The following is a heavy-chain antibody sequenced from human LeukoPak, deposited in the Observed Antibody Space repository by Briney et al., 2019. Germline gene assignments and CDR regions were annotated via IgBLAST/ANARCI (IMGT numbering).Heavy chain of an antibody. V-gene: IGHV5-51*01. CDR1: GYTFTNYW. D-gene: IGHD4-23*01. CDR2: IYPGDSDT. J-gene: IGHJ4*02. Sequence: GESLKISCKGSGYTFTNYWIAWVRQMPGKGLEWMGIIYPGDSDTRYSPSFQGQVTISADKSISIAYLQWSSLRASDTAMYYCARRDYGGFSHNFDYWGQGTPVTVSS. CDR3: ARRDYGGFSHNFDY.